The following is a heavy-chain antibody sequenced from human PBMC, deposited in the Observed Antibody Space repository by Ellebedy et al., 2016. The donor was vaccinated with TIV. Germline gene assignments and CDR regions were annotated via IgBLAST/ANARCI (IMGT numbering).Heavy chain of an antibody. CDR3: ARCELAEWDGVSH. CDR2: INPNGGDT. J-gene: IGHJ4*02. V-gene: IGHV1-2*02. Sequence: AASVKVSCKASGYTLSVYYIHLVLQAPGQGLEWMGWINPNGGDTTYAQKFQGRATMTRDTSISTAYMDLSRLTSDDTAMYYWARCELAEWDGVSHWGQGTLVTVSS. D-gene: IGHD1-26*01. CDR1: GYTLSVYY.